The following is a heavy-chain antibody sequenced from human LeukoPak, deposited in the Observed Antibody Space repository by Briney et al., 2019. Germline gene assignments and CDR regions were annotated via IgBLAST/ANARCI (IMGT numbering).Heavy chain of an antibody. Sequence: ASVKVSCKASGYTFTGYYMHWVRQAPGQGLEWMGWINPNSGGTNYAQKFQGRVTMTRDTSISTAYMELSRLRSDDTAVYYCARSPSWIQQLLFRYWGQGTLVTVSS. V-gene: IGHV1-2*02. D-gene: IGHD5-18*01. J-gene: IGHJ4*02. CDR2: INPNSGGT. CDR1: GYTFTGYY. CDR3: ARSPSWIQQLLFRY.